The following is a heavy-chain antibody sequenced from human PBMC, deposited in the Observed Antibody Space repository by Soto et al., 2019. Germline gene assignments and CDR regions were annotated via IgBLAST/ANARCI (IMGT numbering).Heavy chain of an antibody. J-gene: IGHJ5*02. CDR1: GGSISSYY. CDR2: IYYSGST. V-gene: IGHV4-59*01. CDR3: ARTSGSYPQLANWFDP. D-gene: IGHD1-26*01. Sequence: SETLSLTCTVSGGSISSYYWSWIRQPPGKGLEWIGYIYYSGSTNYNPSLKSRVTISVDTSKNQFSLELSSVTAADTAVYYCARTSGSYPQLANWFDPWGQGTLFTVSS.